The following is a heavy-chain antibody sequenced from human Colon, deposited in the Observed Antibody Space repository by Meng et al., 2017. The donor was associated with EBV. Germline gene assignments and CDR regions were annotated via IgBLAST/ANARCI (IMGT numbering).Heavy chain of an antibody. Sequence: QVQLQESGPGLGQPSQTLSLTCSVSGGSICSGDYYWSWIRQPPGKGLEWIGYNYYSGSTYYNPSLKSRVTISVDTSKNQFSLKLSSVTAADTAVYYCARVGGLNGYRLGGDYWGQGALVAVSS. V-gene: IGHV4-30-4*01. CDR1: GGSICSGDYY. CDR2: NYYSGST. D-gene: IGHD5-24*01. CDR3: ARVGGLNGYRLGGDY. J-gene: IGHJ4*02.